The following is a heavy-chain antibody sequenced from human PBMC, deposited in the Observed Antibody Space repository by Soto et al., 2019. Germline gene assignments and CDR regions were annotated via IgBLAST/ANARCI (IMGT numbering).Heavy chain of an antibody. D-gene: IGHD3-3*02. V-gene: IGHV1-2*02. CDR1: GYTFTGHY. CDR3: GRGRSGQIVIFY. J-gene: IGHJ4*02. CDR2: IGPESGAT. Sequence: ASVKVSCKTSGYTFTGHYIHWVRQAPQQGPEWMGEIGPESGATRYAEKFRGRVTMTMDTSITTVYMELRNLSPDDTAVYYCGRGRSGQIVIFYWGQGTPVTVSS.